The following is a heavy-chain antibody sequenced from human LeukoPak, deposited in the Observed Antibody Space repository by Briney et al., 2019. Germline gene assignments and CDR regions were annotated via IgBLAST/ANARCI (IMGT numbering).Heavy chain of an antibody. D-gene: IGHD3-16*02. Sequence: GASVKVSCKASGYTFTSYGISWVRQAPGQGLEWMGWISAYNGNTNYAQKLQGRVTMTTDTSTSTAYMELRSLRSDDTAVYYCARNDLRDTLASAFDIWGQGTMVTVSS. CDR3: ARNDLRDTLASAFDI. J-gene: IGHJ3*02. CDR2: ISAYNGNT. CDR1: GYTFTSYG. V-gene: IGHV1-18*01.